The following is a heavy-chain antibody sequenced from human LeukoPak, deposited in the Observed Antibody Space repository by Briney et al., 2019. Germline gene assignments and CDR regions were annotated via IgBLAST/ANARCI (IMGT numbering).Heavy chain of an antibody. V-gene: IGHV3-48*03. D-gene: IGHD5-24*01. Sequence: GGSLILSCAASGFTFSSYEMNWVRQAPGKGLEWLSHISSGGSSIQYADSVKGRFTISRDNANNSLYLQMNSLRAEDTAVYYCARTRDGPFEYWGQGTLVTVSS. J-gene: IGHJ4*02. CDR2: ISSGGSSI. CDR1: GFTFSSYE. CDR3: ARTRDGPFEY.